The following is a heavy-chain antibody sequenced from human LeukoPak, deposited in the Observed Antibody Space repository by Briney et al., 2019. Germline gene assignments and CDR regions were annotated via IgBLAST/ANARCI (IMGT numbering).Heavy chain of an antibody. CDR3: ARVDLRAAFFDY. V-gene: IGHV4-4*07. CDR1: GGSFSSYY. D-gene: IGHD2-15*01. CDR2: VYTIGNT. Sequence: SETLSLTCTVSGGSFSSYYWSWIRQPAGKGLEWVGRVYTIGNTGYNPSLKSRVTMSVDTSKNQFSLKLGSVTAADTAVYYCARVDLRAAFFDYWVQGTLVTVSS. J-gene: IGHJ4*02.